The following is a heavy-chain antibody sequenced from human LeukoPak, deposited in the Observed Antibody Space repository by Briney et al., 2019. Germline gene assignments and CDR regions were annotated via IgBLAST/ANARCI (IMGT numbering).Heavy chain of an antibody. Sequence: GESLKISCKGSGYSFTSYWIGWVRQMPGKGLEWMGIIYPGDSDTRYSSSFQGQVTISADKSISTAYLQWSSLKASDTAMYYCARHLEYSYGQGGYDYWGQGTLVTDSS. V-gene: IGHV5-51*01. CDR2: IYPGDSDT. D-gene: IGHD5-18*01. CDR1: GYSFTSYW. CDR3: ARHLEYSYGQGGYDY. J-gene: IGHJ4*02.